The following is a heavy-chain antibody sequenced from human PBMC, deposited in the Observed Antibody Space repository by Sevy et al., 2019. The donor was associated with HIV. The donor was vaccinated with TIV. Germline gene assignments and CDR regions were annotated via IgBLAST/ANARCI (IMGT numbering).Heavy chain of an antibody. D-gene: IGHD3-3*01. CDR3: ARSGFLEWAGSTRGPRNWFDP. Sequence: SETLSLTCSVSGGSMRNFYWSWIRQPPGKGLEWIGNIYYSVSTNYNPSLKSRVTMSVETSKNQFSLKLSSVTAADTAVYYCARSGFLEWAGSTRGPRNWFDPWGQGTLVTVSS. J-gene: IGHJ5*02. CDR2: IYYSVST. V-gene: IGHV4-59*13. CDR1: GGSMRNFY.